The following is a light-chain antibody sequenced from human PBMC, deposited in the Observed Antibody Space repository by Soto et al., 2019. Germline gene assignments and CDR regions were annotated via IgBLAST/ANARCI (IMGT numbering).Light chain of an antibody. J-gene: IGKJ2*01. CDR2: RAS. CDR1: QSIRSW. V-gene: IGKV1-5*03. CDR3: QQYKSYSPYT. Sequence: DIQMTQSPSTLSASVGDRVTITCRASQSIRSWLAWYQQKPGKAPELLIHRASTLETGVPSRISGSGSGTDFTLTISNLQPDDFATYYCQQYKSYSPYTFGQGTKVDI.